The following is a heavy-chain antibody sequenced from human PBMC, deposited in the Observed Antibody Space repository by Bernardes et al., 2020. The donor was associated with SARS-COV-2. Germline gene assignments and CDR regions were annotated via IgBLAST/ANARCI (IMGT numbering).Heavy chain of an antibody. Sequence: ALVKVSCRASGYTFTDYYMHWVRQAPGPGLEWLGWINPKTGGTNYAQKFQGWVTLTRDTSMSTAYMEVSRLRSDDTAVYYCARETGDRGERYFDYWGQGILVTVSS. J-gene: IGHJ4*02. V-gene: IGHV1-2*04. D-gene: IGHD7-27*01. CDR2: INPKTGGT. CDR1: GYTFTDYY. CDR3: ARETGDRGERYFDY.